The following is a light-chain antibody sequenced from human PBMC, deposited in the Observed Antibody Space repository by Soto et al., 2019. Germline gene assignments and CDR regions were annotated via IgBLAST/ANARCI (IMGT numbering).Light chain of an antibody. CDR2: SSN. J-gene: IGLJ3*02. CDR3: ALYMGSGIWV. CDR1: SGSVSTNYY. V-gene: IGLV8-61*01. Sequence: VVTQEPSFSVSPGGTVTLTCGLSSGSVSTNYYPSWYQQTPGQAPRTLMHSSNTRSSGVPDRFSGSILGNKAALTITGAQADDEADYYCALYMGSGIWVFGGGTKLTVL.